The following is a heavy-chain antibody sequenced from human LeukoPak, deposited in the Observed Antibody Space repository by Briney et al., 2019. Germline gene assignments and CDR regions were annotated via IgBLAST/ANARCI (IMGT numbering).Heavy chain of an antibody. CDR1: GFTFSSYA. V-gene: IGHV3-23*01. J-gene: IGHJ4*02. CDR3: AKQHSYGDYFDY. D-gene: IGHD5-18*01. CDR2: ISGSGGST. Sequence: GGSLRLSCAAAGFTFSSYAMSWVRQAPRKWLECVSAISGSGGSTYYADSVKGRFTITRDYSKNTLYLQMNSLRAEDTAVYYCAKQHSYGDYFDYWGQGTLVTVSS.